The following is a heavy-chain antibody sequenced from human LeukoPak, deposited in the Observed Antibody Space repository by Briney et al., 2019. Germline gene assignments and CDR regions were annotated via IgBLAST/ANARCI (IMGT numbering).Heavy chain of an antibody. CDR1: GGSISSYY. J-gene: IGHJ4*02. D-gene: IGHD2-2*01. V-gene: IGHV4-4*07. Sequence: SETLSLTCTVSGGSISSYYWGWIRQPAGKGLEWIGRIYTSGSANYNPSLKSRVTISVDTSKNQFSLKLSSVTAADTAVYYCARQLGYCSSTSCYADKVDYWGQGTLVTVSS. CDR3: ARQLGYCSSTSCYADKVDY. CDR2: IYTSGSA.